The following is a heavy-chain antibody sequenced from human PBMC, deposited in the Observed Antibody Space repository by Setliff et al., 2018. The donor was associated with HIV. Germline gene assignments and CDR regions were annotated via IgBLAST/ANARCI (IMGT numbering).Heavy chain of an antibody. J-gene: IGHJ4*02. D-gene: IGHD5-18*01. CDR1: GDSTSSSSSY. Sequence: SETLSLTCTVSGDSTSSSSSYWGWIRQPTGRGLEWIGSIYYSGSTYYNPSLKSRVTISVDTSKNQFSLKLNSVTAADTAVYYCARTRGYTYGYIDSWAQGTLVTVS. CDR2: IYYSGST. CDR3: ARTRGYTYGYIDS. V-gene: IGHV4-39*01.